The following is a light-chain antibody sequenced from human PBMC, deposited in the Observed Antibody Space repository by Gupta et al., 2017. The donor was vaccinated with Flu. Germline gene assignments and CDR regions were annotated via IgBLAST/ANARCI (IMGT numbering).Light chain of an antibody. J-gene: IGLJ1*01. CDR2: DDS. Sequence: SFVLTQPPSVSVAPGKTASITCGGNNIGSESVHWYQQKPGQAPVLVVFDDSDRPSGIPERFSGSNSGNTATLTIRVEAGDEADYYCQVWDSTRDHYVFGSGTKVTVL. CDR3: QVWDSTRDHYV. CDR1: NIGSES. V-gene: IGLV3-21*03.